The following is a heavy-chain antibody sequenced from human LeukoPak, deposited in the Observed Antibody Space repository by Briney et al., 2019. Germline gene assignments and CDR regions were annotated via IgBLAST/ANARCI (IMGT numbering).Heavy chain of an antibody. Sequence: SETLSLTCAVCGGSFSNYYWSWIRQAPGKGLEWIGEINHSGGTNYNPSLKSRVTISVGTSKNQFSLKLTSVTAADTAVYYCATRDVWGQGTTVTVSS. CDR2: INHSGGT. CDR3: ATRDV. CDR1: GGSFSNYY. J-gene: IGHJ6*02. V-gene: IGHV4-34*01.